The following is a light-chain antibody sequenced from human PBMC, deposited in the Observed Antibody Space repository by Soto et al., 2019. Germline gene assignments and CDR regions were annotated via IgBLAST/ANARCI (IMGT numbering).Light chain of an antibody. V-gene: IGKV3-20*01. CDR3: QQYGSSGT. CDR1: QRVSNNY. J-gene: IGKJ1*01. Sequence: EIVLTQSPGTLSLSPGDRSTPSCRASQRVSNNYLAWYQQKPGQAPRLLIYGASDRATGIPDRFSGSGSGTDFTLTISRLEPEDFAVYYCQQYGSSGTFGQGTKVDIK. CDR2: GAS.